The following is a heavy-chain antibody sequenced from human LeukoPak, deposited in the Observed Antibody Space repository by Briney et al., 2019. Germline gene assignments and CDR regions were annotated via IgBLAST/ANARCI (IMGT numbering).Heavy chain of an antibody. V-gene: IGHV3-9*01. Sequence: GGSLRLSCAASAFSFDDYAMRWVRHAPGKGPEWVSGISWNSGSIGYADSVKGRFTISRDNAKNSLYLQMNRLRPEDTALYYFAKDTRSGIHYSNYYYMDVWGKGTTVTVSS. CDR2: ISWNSGSI. CDR1: AFSFDDYA. J-gene: IGHJ6*03. D-gene: IGHD1-14*01. CDR3: AKDTRSGIHYSNYYYMDV.